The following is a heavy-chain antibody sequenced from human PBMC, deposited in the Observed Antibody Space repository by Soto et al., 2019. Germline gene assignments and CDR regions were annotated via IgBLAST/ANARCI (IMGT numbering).Heavy chain of an antibody. CDR2: INAGNGNT. CDR3: ARWGGGEYCSSTSCPIDY. D-gene: IGHD2-2*01. J-gene: IGHJ4*02. V-gene: IGHV1-3*01. CDR1: GYTFTSYA. Sequence: QVKLVQSGAEVKKPGASVKVSCKASGYTFTSYAMHWVRQAPGQRLEWMGWINAGNGNTKYSQKFQGRVTITRDTSASTAYMELSSLRSEDTAVYYCARWGGGEYCSSTSCPIDYWGQGTLVTVSS.